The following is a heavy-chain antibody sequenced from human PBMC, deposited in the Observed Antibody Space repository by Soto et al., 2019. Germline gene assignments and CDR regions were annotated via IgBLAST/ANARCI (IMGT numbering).Heavy chain of an antibody. D-gene: IGHD5-18*01. Sequence: LSLTCTVSGGSISSGGHYWSWIRQHPGKGLEWIGYIYYSGSTYYNPSLKSRVTISVDTSKNQFSLKLSSVTAADTAVYYCAREEGYSYGYEYYYYGMDVWGQGTTVTV. J-gene: IGHJ6*02. CDR2: IYYSGST. V-gene: IGHV4-31*03. CDR1: GGSISSGGHY. CDR3: AREEGYSYGYEYYYYGMDV.